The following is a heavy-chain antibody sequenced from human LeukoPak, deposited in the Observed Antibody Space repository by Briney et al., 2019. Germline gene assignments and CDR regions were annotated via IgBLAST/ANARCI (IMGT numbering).Heavy chain of an antibody. CDR3: ARDRTDYGDYGNWFDP. Sequence: ETLSLTCAVYGGSLSGYYWSWIRQPPGKGLEWIGEINHSGNTNYNPSLKSRVTISVDTSKDQFSLKLSSVTAADTAVYYCARDRTDYGDYGNWFDPWGQGTLVTVSS. CDR1: GGSLSGYY. V-gene: IGHV4-34*01. CDR2: INHSGNT. D-gene: IGHD4-17*01. J-gene: IGHJ5*02.